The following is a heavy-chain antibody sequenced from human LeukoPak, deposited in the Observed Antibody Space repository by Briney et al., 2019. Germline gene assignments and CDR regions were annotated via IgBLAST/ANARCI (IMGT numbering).Heavy chain of an antibody. D-gene: IGHD3-10*01. CDR3: ARDPGSGSYYN. V-gene: IGHV4-39*07. CDR1: GGSISSSSYY. Sequence: SATLSLPCTVSGGSISSSSYYWGWIRQPPGQGLEWIGSIYYSGSTYYNPSLKSRVTISVDTSKNQFSLKLSSVTAADTAVYYCARDPGSGSYYNWGQGTLVTVSS. CDR2: IYYSGST. J-gene: IGHJ4*02.